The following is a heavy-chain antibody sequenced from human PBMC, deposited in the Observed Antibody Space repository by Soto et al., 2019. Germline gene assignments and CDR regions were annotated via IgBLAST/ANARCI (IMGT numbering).Heavy chain of an antibody. J-gene: IGHJ4*02. CDR1: GFAFSSYW. CDR3: AREDTVATLRF. V-gene: IGHV3-7*03. Sequence: GSLRLSCAASGFAFSSYWMSWVRQAPGKGLEWVANIKGDGSGTYYVDSMRGRFTISRDNAKNSLYLQMNTLRAEDTAVYFCAREDTVATLRFWGQGTLVTVSS. D-gene: IGHD2-21*02. CDR2: IKGDGSGT.